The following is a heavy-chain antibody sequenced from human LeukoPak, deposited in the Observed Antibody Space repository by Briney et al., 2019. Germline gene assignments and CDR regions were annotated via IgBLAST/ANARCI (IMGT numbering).Heavy chain of an antibody. CDR1: GGSFSGYY. CDR2: INHSGST. J-gene: IGHJ6*02. D-gene: IGHD3-22*01. V-gene: IGHV4-34*01. CDR3: ARDYDSSGYYLAPYYYYYYGMDV. Sequence: SETLSLTCAVYGGSFSGYYWSWIRQPPGKGLEWIGEINHSGSTNYNPSLKSRVTISVDTSKNQFSLKLSSVTAADTAVYYCARDYDSSGYYLAPYYYYYYGMDVWGQGTTVTVSS.